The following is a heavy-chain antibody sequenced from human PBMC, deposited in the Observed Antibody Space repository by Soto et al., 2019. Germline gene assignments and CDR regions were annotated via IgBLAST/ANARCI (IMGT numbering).Heavy chain of an antibody. CDR3: ARAIAARPFDY. J-gene: IGHJ4*02. CDR1: GGSISSSNW. V-gene: IGHV4-4*02. D-gene: IGHD6-6*01. Sequence: SETLSLTCPVSGGSISSSNWWSWVRQPPGKWLEWIGEIYHSGSTNYNPSLKSRVTISVDKSKNQFSLKLSSVTAADTAVYYCARAIAARPFDYWGQGTLVTVSS. CDR2: IYHSGST.